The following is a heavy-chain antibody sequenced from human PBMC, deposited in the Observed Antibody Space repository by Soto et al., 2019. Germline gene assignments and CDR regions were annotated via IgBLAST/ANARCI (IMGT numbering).Heavy chain of an antibody. CDR1: GDAFTNYW. CDR2: IYPGDSNT. CDR3: ARHSYDSSGYYVY. D-gene: IGHD3-22*01. J-gene: IGHJ4*02. V-gene: IGHV5-51*01. Sequence: PGESLKISCKGSGDAFTNYWIAWVRQMPGKGLEWMGIIYPGDSNTRYSPSFQGQVTISADKSISTAYLQWSSLKASDTAMYYCARHSYDSSGYYVYWGQGTLVTVSS.